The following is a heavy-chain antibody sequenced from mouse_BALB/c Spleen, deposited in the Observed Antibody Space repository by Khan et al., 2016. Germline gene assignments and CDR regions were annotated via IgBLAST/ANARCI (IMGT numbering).Heavy chain of an antibody. V-gene: IGHV1-9*01. CDR2: ILPRSGTT. D-gene: IGHD4-1*01. CDR3: ARRSNPDY. J-gene: IGHJ2*01. Sequence: QVQLKQSGAELMKPGASGKISCKATGYTFSSYWIEWVKQRPGHGLEWIGEILPRSGTTNYNEKFKGKATFTADTSPNTAYMQLSSLTSEDSAVYYCARRSNPDYWGQGTTLTVSS. CDR1: GYTFSSYW.